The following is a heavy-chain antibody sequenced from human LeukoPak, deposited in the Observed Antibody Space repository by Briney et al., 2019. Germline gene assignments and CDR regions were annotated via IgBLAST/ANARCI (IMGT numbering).Heavy chain of an antibody. CDR1: GGSFSGYY. CDR2: INHSGST. V-gene: IGHV4-34*01. Sequence: PSETLSLTCAVYGGSFSGYYWSWIRQPPGKGLEWIGEINHSGSTNYNPSLKSRVTISVDTSKNQFSLKLSSVTAADTAVYYCASYSGYDACFDYWGQGTLVTVSS. CDR3: ASYSGYDACFDY. D-gene: IGHD5-12*01. J-gene: IGHJ4*02.